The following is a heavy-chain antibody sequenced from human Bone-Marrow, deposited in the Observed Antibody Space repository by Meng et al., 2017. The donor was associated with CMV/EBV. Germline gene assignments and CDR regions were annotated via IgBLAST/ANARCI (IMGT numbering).Heavy chain of an antibody. V-gene: IGHV3-13*03. Sequence: GESLKISCAACGFTFSSYDMHWVRQATGKGLEWVSAIGTAGDTYYPGSVKGQFTISRENAKNSLYLQMNSLRSDDTAVYYCARDQRFLEWSFDYWGQGTLVTVSS. J-gene: IGHJ4*02. D-gene: IGHD3-3*01. CDR2: IGTAGDT. CDR1: GFTFSSYD. CDR3: ARDQRFLEWSFDY.